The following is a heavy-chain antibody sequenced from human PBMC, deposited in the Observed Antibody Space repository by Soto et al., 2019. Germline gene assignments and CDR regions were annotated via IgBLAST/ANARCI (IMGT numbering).Heavy chain of an antibody. CDR1: GLTFSSYW. D-gene: IGHD2-2*01. CDR2: IRQDGGEK. V-gene: IGHV3-7*01. CDR3: AGGRRHCSSTSCRGFWFDP. Sequence: EVQLVESGGGLVQPGGSLRLSCAASGLTFSSYWMTWVRQAPGKGLEWVANIRQDGGEKYYVDSVKGRFTISRDNAKDSLYLHMSSLRAEDTAVYYCAGGRRHCSSTSCRGFWFDPWGQGTLVTVSS. J-gene: IGHJ5*02.